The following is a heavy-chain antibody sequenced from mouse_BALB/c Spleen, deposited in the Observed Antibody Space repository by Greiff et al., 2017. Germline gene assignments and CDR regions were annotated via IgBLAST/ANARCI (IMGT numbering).Heavy chain of an antibody. CDR1: GYTFTNYW. V-gene: IGHV1-63*02. CDR3: ARLYDGGMDY. CDR2: IYPGGGYT. J-gene: IGHJ4*01. Sequence: QVQLQQSGAELVRPGPSVKISCKASGYTFTNYWLGWVKQRPGHGLEWIGDIYPGGGYTNYNEKFTGKATLTADTSSSTAYMQLSSLTSEDSAVYFCARLYDGGMDYWGQGTSVTVSS. D-gene: IGHD2-3*01.